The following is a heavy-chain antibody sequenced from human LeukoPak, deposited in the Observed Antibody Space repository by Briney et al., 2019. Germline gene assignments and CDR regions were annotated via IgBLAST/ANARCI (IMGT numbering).Heavy chain of an antibody. CDR1: GYTFTGYY. CDR2: INPNSGGT. J-gene: IGHJ4*02. CDR3: ARDSHDSSGYYLDY. Sequence: GASVKVSCKASGYTFTGYYMHWVRQAPGQGLEWMGWINPNSGGTNYAQKFQGWVTMTRDTSISTAYMELSRLRSDDTAVYYCARDSHDSSGYYLDYWGQGTLVTVSS. V-gene: IGHV1-2*04. D-gene: IGHD3-22*01.